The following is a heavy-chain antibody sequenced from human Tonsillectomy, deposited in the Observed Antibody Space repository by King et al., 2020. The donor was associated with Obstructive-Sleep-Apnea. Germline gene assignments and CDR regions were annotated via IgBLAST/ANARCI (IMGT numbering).Heavy chain of an antibody. Sequence: QLQESGPGLVKPSETLSLTCTVSGDSISSSSDHYWGWIRQPPGKGLEWIGSIYYSGSTYYNPSLKSRVTISVDTSKNQFSLKVTSVTAADTAVYYCERETRDGYNADYWGQGTLVTVSS. CDR1: GDSISSSSDHY. D-gene: IGHD5-24*01. V-gene: IGHV4-39*07. J-gene: IGHJ4*02. CDR2: IYYSGST. CDR3: ERETRDGYNADY.